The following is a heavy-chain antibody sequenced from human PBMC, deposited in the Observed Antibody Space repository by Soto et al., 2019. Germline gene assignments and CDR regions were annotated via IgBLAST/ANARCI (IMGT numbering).Heavy chain of an antibody. CDR3: TTGHDTFDY. J-gene: IGHJ4*02. CDR2: IKSKTDGGTT. CDR1: GFTFSNAW. D-gene: IGHD3-9*01. Sequence: VQLVESGGGLVKPVGSLRLSCAASGFTFSNAWMSWVRQAPGKGLEWVGRIKSKTDGGTTDYAAPVKGRFHISRDNAKNKLYLQMNSLKTEDTGVYYGTTGHDTFDYWGQGTLVTVSS. V-gene: IGHV3-15*01.